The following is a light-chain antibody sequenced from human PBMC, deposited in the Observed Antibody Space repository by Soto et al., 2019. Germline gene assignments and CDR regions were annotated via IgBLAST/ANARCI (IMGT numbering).Light chain of an antibody. V-gene: IGLV2-14*01. CDR3: NSYTNNFSYV. Sequence: QSVLTQPASVSGSPGQSITISCTGTSSDVGGYNYVSWYQQHPGKAPKLMIYDVTNRPSGVSNRFSGSKSGNTASLTISGLQADDKADYYCNSYTNNFSYVFGTGTKVPVL. CDR2: DVT. CDR1: SSDVGGYNY. J-gene: IGLJ1*01.